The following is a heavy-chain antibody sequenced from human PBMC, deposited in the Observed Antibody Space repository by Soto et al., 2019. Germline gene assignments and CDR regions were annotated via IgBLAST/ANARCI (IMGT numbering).Heavy chain of an antibody. V-gene: IGHV3-48*02. J-gene: IGHJ6*01. CDR2: ISSASSNM. D-gene: IGHD2-2*01. CDR1: GFTFSSYS. CDR3: ARGWSYQDGLDV. Sequence: EVQLVESGGGLVQPGGSLRLSCAASGFTFSSYSMQWVRQAPGKGLEWISYISSASSNMYYADSVKGRFITSRDNAKNSLFLQMNSLRDGDTAVYFCARGWSYQDGLDVWGQGATVTVSS.